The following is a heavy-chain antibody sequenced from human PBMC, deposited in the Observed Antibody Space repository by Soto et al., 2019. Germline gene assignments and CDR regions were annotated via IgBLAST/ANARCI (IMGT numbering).Heavy chain of an antibody. J-gene: IGHJ4*02. Sequence: QVQLVQSGGEVKKPGASVKVSCKASGYTFSDYGISWVRQAPGQGLEWMGWINPNNGNTRFAQKFQGRVTMTTDTSTSTAYMEVRRLRSDDTAFYLCARGSQFGEICLGLDWGPGTLVTVSS. D-gene: IGHD3-10*01. CDR3: ARGSQFGEICLGLD. CDR1: GYTFSDYG. V-gene: IGHV1-18*01. CDR2: INPNNGNT.